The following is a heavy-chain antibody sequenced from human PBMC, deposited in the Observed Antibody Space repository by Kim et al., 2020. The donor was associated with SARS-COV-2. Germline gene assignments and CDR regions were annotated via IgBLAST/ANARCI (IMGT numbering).Heavy chain of an antibody. CDR3: AKDSGGSSSSWSDH. V-gene: IGHV3-23*01. D-gene: IGHD6-13*01. J-gene: IGHJ4*02. Sequence: AASVNGRYTISRDNSKNTLSLQMNSLRDEDTALYYCAKDSGGSSSSWSDHWGQGTLVTVSS.